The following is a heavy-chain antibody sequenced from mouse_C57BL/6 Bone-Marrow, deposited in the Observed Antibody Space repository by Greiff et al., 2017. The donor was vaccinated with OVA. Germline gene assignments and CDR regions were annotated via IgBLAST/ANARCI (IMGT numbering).Heavy chain of an antibody. D-gene: IGHD2-3*01. Sequence: QVQLQQPGTELVKPGASVKLSCKASGYTFTSSWMPWVKQRPGQGLEWIGNINPSNGGTNYNEKFKSKATLTVDKSSSTAYMQLSSLTSEDSAVYYCARGIYDGEDFDVWGTGTTVTVSS. CDR1: GYTFTSSW. V-gene: IGHV1-53*01. CDR2: INPSNGGT. J-gene: IGHJ1*03. CDR3: ARGIYDGEDFDV.